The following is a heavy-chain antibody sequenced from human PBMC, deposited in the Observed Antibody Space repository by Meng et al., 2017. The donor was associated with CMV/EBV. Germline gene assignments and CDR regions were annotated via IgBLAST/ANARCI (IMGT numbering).Heavy chain of an antibody. V-gene: IGHV4-39*07. D-gene: IGHD1-26*01. J-gene: IGHJ4*02. CDR2: IYYSGST. CDR3: AGGEVLGLIFDY. CDR1: GGSISSSSYY. Sequence: SETLSLTCTVSGGSISSSSYYWGWIRQPPGKGLEWIGSIYYSGSTYYNPSLKSRVTISVDTSKNQFSLKLSPVTAADTAVYYCAGGEVLGLIFDYWGQGTLVTVSS.